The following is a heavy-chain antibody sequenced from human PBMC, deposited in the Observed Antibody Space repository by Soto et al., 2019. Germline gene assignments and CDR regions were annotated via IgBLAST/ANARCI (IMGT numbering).Heavy chain of an antibody. D-gene: IGHD2-21*01. CDR3: ARGLHSLFDY. V-gene: IGHV3-33*01. J-gene: IGHJ4*02. CDR1: GFTFSNYG. Sequence: SGGSLRLSCAAPGFTFSNYGMHWVRQAPGKGLEWVAVIWYDGNNKYYADSVKGRFTISRDNSNNTLYVQMTSLRAEDTAVYYCARGLHSLFDYWGQGTLVTVSS. CDR2: IWYDGNNK.